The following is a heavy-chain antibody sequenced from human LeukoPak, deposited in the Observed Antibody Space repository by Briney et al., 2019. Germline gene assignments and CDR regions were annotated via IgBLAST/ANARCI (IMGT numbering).Heavy chain of an antibody. Sequence: SETLSLTCAVYGGSSSGYYWSWIRQPPGKGLEWIGEINHSGSTNYNPSLKSRVTISVDTSKNQFSLKLSSVTAADTAVYYCARDGFVTAFDYWGQGTLVTVSS. CDR2: INHSGST. D-gene: IGHD3-10*01. V-gene: IGHV4-34*01. CDR1: GGSSSGYY. CDR3: ARDGFVTAFDY. J-gene: IGHJ4*02.